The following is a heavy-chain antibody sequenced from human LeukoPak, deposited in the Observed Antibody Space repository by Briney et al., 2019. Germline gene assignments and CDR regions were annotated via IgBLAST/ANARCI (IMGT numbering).Heavy chain of an antibody. J-gene: IGHJ4*02. CDR1: GYSISSGYY. V-gene: IGHV4-38-2*01. Sequence: SETLSLTCAVSGYSISSGYYWGWIRQPPGKGLEWIGEINHSGSTNYNPSLKSRVTISVDTSKNQFSLKLSSVTAADTAVYYCARGRRRYYDSSGYYLGYWGQGTLVTV. D-gene: IGHD3-22*01. CDR2: INHSGST. CDR3: ARGRRRYYDSSGYYLGY.